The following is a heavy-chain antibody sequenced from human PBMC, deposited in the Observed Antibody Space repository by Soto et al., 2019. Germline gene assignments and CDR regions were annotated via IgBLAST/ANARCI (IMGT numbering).Heavy chain of an antibody. D-gene: IGHD3-10*01. Sequence: WVRQMPGKGLEWMGIIYPGDSDTRYSPSFQGQVTISADKSISTAYLQWSSLKASDTAMYYCARGPDYYGSGNYGMDVWGQGTTVTVSS. V-gene: IGHV5-51*01. CDR3: ARGPDYYGSGNYGMDV. J-gene: IGHJ6*02. CDR2: IYPGDSDT.